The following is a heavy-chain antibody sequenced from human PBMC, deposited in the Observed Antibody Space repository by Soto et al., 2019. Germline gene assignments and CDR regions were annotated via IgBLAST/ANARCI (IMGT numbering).Heavy chain of an antibody. CDR3: ARDHRFVVVVAAYNFDY. CDR2: ISPYNGNT. D-gene: IGHD2-15*01. J-gene: IGHJ4*02. V-gene: IGHV1-18*01. Sequence: ASVKVSCKASGYTFTSYDINWVRQATGQGLEWMGWISPYNGNTNYAQKLQGRVTMTTDTSTSTAYMELRSLRSDDTAVYYCARDHRFVVVVAAYNFDYWGQGTLVTVSS. CDR1: GYTFTSYD.